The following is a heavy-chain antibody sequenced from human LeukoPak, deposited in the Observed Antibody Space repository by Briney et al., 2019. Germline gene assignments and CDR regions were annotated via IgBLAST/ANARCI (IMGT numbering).Heavy chain of an antibody. CDR1: GFTFSSYW. CDR3: ARVQGDNCSGGSCYFYYYYYYYMDV. Sequence: PGGSLRLSCAASGFTFSSYWMHWVRQAPGKGLVWVSRINSDGSSTSYADSVKGRFTISRDNAKNTLYLQMNSLRAEDTAVYYCARVQGDNCSGGSCYFYYYYYYYMDVWGKGTTVTVSS. D-gene: IGHD2-15*01. J-gene: IGHJ6*03. V-gene: IGHV3-74*01. CDR2: INSDGSST.